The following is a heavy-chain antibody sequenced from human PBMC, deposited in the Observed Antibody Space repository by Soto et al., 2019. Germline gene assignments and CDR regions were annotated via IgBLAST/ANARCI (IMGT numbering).Heavy chain of an antibody. J-gene: IGHJ4*02. Sequence: QVQLVQSGAEVKKPGASVKVSCKASGYTFTSYGISWVRQAPGQGLEWMGWISAYNGNTNYAQKLQGRVTMTTDTAASTAYMGLRSLRSDDTAVYYCARDLGRYYDSSGYYEGVYDYWGQGTLVTVSS. CDR3: ARDLGRYYDSSGYYEGVYDY. D-gene: IGHD3-22*01. V-gene: IGHV1-18*01. CDR2: ISAYNGNT. CDR1: GYTFTSYG.